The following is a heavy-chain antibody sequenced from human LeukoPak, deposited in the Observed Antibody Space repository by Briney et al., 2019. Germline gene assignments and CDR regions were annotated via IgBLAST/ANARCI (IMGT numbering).Heavy chain of an antibody. CDR3: ARGGGAYYYDSSGYYYLFY. Sequence: GASVKVSCKASGGTFSSYAISWVRQAPGQGLEWMGGIIPIFGTANYAQKFQGRVTITADESTSTAYMELSSLRSEDTAVYYCARGGGAYYYDSSGYYYLFYWGQGTLVTVSS. CDR1: GGTFSSYA. J-gene: IGHJ4*02. D-gene: IGHD3-22*01. V-gene: IGHV1-69*13. CDR2: IIPIFGTA.